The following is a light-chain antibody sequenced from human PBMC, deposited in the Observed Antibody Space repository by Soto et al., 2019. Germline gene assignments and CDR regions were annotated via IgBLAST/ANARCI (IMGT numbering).Light chain of an antibody. J-gene: IGLJ3*02. CDR1: SSNIGSNY. CDR2: RNN. CDR3: AAWDDSLNGWV. Sequence: QSVLTQPPSASGTPGQRVNISCSGSSSNIGSNYVYWYRQFPGTAPKLLIQRNNQRPSGVPARFSGSKSGTSASLAISGLQSEDEAEYFCAAWDDSLNGWVFGGGTKLTVL. V-gene: IGLV1-47*01.